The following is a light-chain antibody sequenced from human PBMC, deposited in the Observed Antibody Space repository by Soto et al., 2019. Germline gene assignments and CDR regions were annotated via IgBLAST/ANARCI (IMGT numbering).Light chain of an antibody. CDR2: GAS. CDR1: QRVSSN. J-gene: IGKJ2*01. V-gene: IGKV3-15*01. CDR3: QPYNHWPPYT. Sequence: EIVRTQSPATLSVSPGERATLSCRASQRVSSNLAWYQQKPGQAPRLLIYGASTRSSGIPPRFSGSRSGTDFTITISSPQSKDFAVCDCQPYNHWPPYTFGQGTKLEIK.